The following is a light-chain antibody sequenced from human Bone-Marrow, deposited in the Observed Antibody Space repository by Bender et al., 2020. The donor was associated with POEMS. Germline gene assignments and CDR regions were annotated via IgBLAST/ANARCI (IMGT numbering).Light chain of an antibody. V-gene: IGLV2-14*03. CDR2: DVS. J-gene: IGLJ3*02. CDR3: QSYDNSLGGWV. CDR1: SSDVGANNF. Sequence: QSALTQPASVSGSPGQSITISCSGTSSDVGANNFVSWYQQHPGKAPKLMIYDVSNRPSGVSNRFSGFKSGNTASLAITGLQAEDEGDYYCQSYDNSLGGWVFGGGTKLTVL.